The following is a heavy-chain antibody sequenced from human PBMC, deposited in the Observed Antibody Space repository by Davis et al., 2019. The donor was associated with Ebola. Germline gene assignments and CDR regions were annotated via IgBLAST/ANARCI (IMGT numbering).Heavy chain of an antibody. D-gene: IGHD2-15*01. CDR3: AKGPLRTHYYYYMDV. CDR2: ISGSGGST. CDR1: GFTFSSYA. V-gene: IGHV3-23*01. Sequence: GESLKISCAVSGFTFSSYAMTWVRQAPGKGLEWVSAISGSGGSTYYADSVKGRFTISRDNSKNTLYLQMNSLRAEDTAVYYCAKGPLRTHYYYYMDVWGKGTTVTVSS. J-gene: IGHJ6*03.